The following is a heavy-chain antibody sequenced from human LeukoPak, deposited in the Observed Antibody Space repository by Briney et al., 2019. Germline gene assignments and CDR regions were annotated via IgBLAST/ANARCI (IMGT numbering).Heavy chain of an antibody. CDR2: IYHAGTT. J-gene: IGHJ4*02. D-gene: IGHD2-2*01. V-gene: IGHV4-4*02. CDR1: GASISSSNW. Sequence: SETLSLTCAVSGASISSSNWWGWARQPPGKGLEWIGEIYHAGTTNYNPSLKSRITISVDNSRSQFSLKLTSVTAADTAVYFCLRIYCSSTSCHYFDYWGQGTLVTVSS. CDR3: LRIYCSSTSCHYFDY.